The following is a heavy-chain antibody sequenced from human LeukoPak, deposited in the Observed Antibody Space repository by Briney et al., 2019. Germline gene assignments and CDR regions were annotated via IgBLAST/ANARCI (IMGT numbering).Heavy chain of an antibody. J-gene: IGHJ5*02. CDR1: GYTFTGYY. CDR3: ATEVATSWGWFDP. V-gene: IGHV1-2*02. CDR2: INPNSGGT. D-gene: IGHD5-12*01. Sequence: ASVKVSCKASGYTFTGYYMHWVRRAPGQGLEWMGWINPNSGGTNYAQKFQGRVTMTRDTSISTAYMELSRLRSDDTAVYYCATEVATSWGWFDPWGQRTLATVSS.